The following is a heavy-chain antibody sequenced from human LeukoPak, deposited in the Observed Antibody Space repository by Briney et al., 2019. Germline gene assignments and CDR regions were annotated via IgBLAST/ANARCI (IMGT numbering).Heavy chain of an antibody. CDR3: AKSRSSSVSCYNY. D-gene: IGHD2-2*02. CDR1: GFTFDDYA. CDR2: ISWNSGSI. J-gene: IGHJ4*02. V-gene: IGHV3-9*01. Sequence: GGSLRLSCAASGFTFDDYAMHWVRQAPGKGLEWVSGISWNSGSIGYADSVKGRFTISRDNSKNTLFLQMNSLRADDTAVYYCAKSRSSSVSCYNYWGQGTLVTVSS.